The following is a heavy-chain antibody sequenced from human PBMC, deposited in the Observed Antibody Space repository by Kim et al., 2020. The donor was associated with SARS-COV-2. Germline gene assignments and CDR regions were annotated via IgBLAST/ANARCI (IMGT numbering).Heavy chain of an antibody. D-gene: IGHD6-19*01. J-gene: IGHJ5*02. CDR1: GFTFRSYG. V-gene: IGHV3-30*18. CDR3: AKRAVAGTWCLDP. Sequence: GGSLRLSCAASGFTFRSYGMHWVRQTPGKGLEWVAFILSDGSDKDYADSVKGRFSISRDNSKNTLYLQMNSLRPEDTAVYYCAKRAVAGTWCLDPWGQGILVSVSS. CDR2: ILSDGSDK.